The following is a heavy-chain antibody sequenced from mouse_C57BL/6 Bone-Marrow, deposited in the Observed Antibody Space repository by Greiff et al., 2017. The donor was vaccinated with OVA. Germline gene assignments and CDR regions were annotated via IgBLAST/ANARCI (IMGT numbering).Heavy chain of an antibody. CDR2: INPYNGGT. CDR3: ARSFYYGSSFVDY. CDR1: GYTFTDYY. Sequence: VQLKQSGPVLVKPGASVKMSCKASGYTFTDYYMNWVKQSHGKSLEWIGVINPYNGGTSYNQKFKGKATLTVDKSSSTAYMELNSLTSEDSAVYYGARSFYYGSSFVDYWGQGTTLTVSS. D-gene: IGHD1-1*01. J-gene: IGHJ2*01. V-gene: IGHV1-19*01.